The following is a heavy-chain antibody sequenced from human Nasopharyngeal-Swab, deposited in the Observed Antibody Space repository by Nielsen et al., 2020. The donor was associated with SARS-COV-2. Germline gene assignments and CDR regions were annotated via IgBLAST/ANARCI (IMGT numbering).Heavy chain of an antibody. CDR2: IYPGDSTT. Sequence: GESLKISCQGSGYSFSTYWIGWVRQMPGKGLEWMGIIYPGDSTTKYRPSLQGQVTISADKSISTAYLQWSSLKASDTAMYFCARLYGGYVDYWGQGTLVTVSS. CDR3: ARLYGGYVDY. CDR1: GYSFSTYW. V-gene: IGHV5-51*01. D-gene: IGHD4/OR15-4a*01. J-gene: IGHJ4*02.